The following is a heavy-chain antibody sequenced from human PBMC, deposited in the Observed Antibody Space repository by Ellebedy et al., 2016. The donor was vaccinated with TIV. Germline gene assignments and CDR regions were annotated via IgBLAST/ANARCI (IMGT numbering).Heavy chain of an antibody. CDR2: MDRAGNT. J-gene: IGHJ6*03. CDR1: GFIVDDHY. V-gene: IGHV3-53*05. Sequence: GGSLRLSXAASGFIVDDHYMTWVRQAPGKGLEWVALMDRAGNTFYADSVKGRFGISRDRSRNTLDLEISSLRVEDTALYYCAKVQLDPGYYYLDVWGNGTTVSVSS. D-gene: IGHD1-1*01. CDR3: AKVQLDPGYYYLDV.